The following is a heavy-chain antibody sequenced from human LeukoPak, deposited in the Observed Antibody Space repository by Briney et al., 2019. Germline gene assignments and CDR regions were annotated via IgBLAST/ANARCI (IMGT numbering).Heavy chain of an antibody. D-gene: IGHD3-10*02. CDR2: IYYSGST. J-gene: IGHJ6*02. Sequence: SETLSLTCTVSGDSISSYYWSWIRQPPGKALEWIGYIYYSGSTNYNPSLKSRVTISGDTSKNQFSLKLSSVTAADTAVYYCARVVDRYNYVSYHYGVDVWGQGTTVTVSS. V-gene: IGHV4-59*13. CDR1: GDSISSYY. CDR3: ARVVDRYNYVSYHYGVDV.